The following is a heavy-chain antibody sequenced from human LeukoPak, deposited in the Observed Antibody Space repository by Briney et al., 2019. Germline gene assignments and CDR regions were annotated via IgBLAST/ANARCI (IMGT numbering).Heavy chain of an antibody. CDR3: AKLAKYFYGAETFYFFEH. J-gene: IGHJ4*02. V-gene: IGHV3-7*01. Sequence: GGSLRLSCAASGFSFTTYWMSWARQAQGKGLEWVANINQDGTEKYYVDSVKGRFTISRDNGKNSLYLQMNSPRVEDTAVYYCAKLAKYFYGAETFYFFEHWGQGTPVTASS. CDR2: INQDGTEK. CDR1: GFSFTTYW. D-gene: IGHD3-10*01.